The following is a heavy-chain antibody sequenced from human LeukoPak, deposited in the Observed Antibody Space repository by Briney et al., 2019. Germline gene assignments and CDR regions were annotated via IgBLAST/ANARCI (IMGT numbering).Heavy chain of an antibody. CDR3: AAGLPHDWLPTDY. D-gene: IGHD3-9*01. J-gene: IGHJ4*02. CDR1: GYTLTELS. CDR2: FDPEDGET. Sequence: ASVKVSCKVSGYTLTELSMHWVRQAPGKGLERMGAFDPEDGETIYAQKFQGRVTMTEDTSTDTAYMELSSLRSEDTAVYYCAAGLPHDWLPTDYWGQGTLVTVSS. V-gene: IGHV1-24*01.